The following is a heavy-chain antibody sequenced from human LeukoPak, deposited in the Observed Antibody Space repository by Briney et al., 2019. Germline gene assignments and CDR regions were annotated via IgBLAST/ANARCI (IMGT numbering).Heavy chain of an antibody. CDR2: ISGGGDIT. Sequence: GGSLRLSCVASGFTSSSYAMNWVRQAPGKGLEWVSGISGGGDITYYADSVKGRFTISRDSSKNTLSLQMNSLRAEDTALYYCAKRRSSWTDFDYWGQGTLVTVSS. CDR1: GFTSSSYA. D-gene: IGHD6-13*01. V-gene: IGHV3-23*01. J-gene: IGHJ4*02. CDR3: AKRRSSWTDFDY.